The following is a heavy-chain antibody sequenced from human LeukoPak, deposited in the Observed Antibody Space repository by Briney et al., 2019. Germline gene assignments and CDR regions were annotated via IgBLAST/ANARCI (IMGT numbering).Heavy chain of an antibody. CDR1: GFTFSSYG. CDR2: IWYDGSNK. J-gene: IGHJ5*02. V-gene: IGHV3-33*01. D-gene: IGHD2-15*01. Sequence: GGSLRLPCAASGFTFSSYGMHWVRQAPGKGLEWVAVIWYDGSNKYYADSVKGRFTISRDNSKNTLYLQMNGLRAEDTAVYYCARDVRSCSGGSCYFDSDQNWFDPWGQGTLVTVSS. CDR3: ARDVRSCSGGSCYFDSDQNWFDP.